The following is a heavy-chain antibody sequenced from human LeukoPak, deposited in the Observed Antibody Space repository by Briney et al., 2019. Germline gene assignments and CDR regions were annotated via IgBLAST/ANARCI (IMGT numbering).Heavy chain of an antibody. CDR2: IYYSGST. V-gene: IGHV4-39*07. CDR1: GGSISSSSYY. Sequence: NTSETLSLTCTVSGGSISSSSYYWGWIRQPPGKGLEWIGNIYYSGSTNYNPSLKSRVTISVDTSKNQFSLKLSSVTAADTAVYYCARVTLDCSSTSCYTGDDAFDIWGQGTMVTVSS. D-gene: IGHD2-2*02. J-gene: IGHJ3*02. CDR3: ARVTLDCSSTSCYTGDDAFDI.